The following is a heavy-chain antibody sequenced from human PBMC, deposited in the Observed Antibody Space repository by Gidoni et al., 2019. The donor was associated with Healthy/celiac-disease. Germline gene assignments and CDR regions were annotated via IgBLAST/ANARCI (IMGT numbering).Heavy chain of an antibody. CDR1: GFTFSSYA. V-gene: IGHV3-23*01. D-gene: IGHD3-10*01. Sequence: EVPLLESGGGLVQPGGSLRRSCAASGFTFSSYAMSWVRHAPGKGLECVSAISGSGVSTYYADSVQGRFTISRDNSKNTLYLHMNSLRAEDTAVYYCANSMLRGTQVSDLGQGTLVTVSS. J-gene: IGHJ4*02. CDR2: ISGSGVST. CDR3: ANSMLRGTQVSD.